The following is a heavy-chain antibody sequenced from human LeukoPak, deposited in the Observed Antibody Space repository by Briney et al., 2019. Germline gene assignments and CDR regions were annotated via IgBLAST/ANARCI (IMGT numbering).Heavy chain of an antibody. CDR1: GFAFDEHG. J-gene: IGHJ4*02. Sequence: GPGGSLRLSCTASGFAFDEHGMSWVRQVPGKGLEWVSGINWSGGSTGYADPLRGRFTISRVNAKNSLYLQMDSLRAEDTALYYCARAPITSPFYFDYWGQGTLVTVSS. CDR3: ARAPITSPFYFDY. CDR2: INWSGGST. V-gene: IGHV3-20*04. D-gene: IGHD2-2*01.